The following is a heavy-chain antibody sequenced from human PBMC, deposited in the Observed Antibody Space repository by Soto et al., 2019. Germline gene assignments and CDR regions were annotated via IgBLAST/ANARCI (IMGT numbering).Heavy chain of an antibody. D-gene: IGHD6-13*01. Sequence: EVQLLESGGGLVQPGESLRLSCAASGFSFSLYAMTWVRQAPGKGLEWVSTISGTGSTYYADSVKGRFTISRDNSKATVYLQMNNLRAEDTAVYYCAKRDGAAAAGIDYRGQGNLVTVSS. J-gene: IGHJ4*02. CDR2: ISGTGST. CDR3: AKRDGAAAAGIDY. V-gene: IGHV3-23*01. CDR1: GFSFSLYA.